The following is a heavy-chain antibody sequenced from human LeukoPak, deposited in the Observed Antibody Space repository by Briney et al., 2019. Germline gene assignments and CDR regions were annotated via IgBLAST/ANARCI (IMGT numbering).Heavy chain of an antibody. CDR2: IYYSGST. Sequence: SEILSLTCTVSGGSISSYYWSWIRQPPGKGLEWIGYIYYSGSTNYNPSLKSRVTISVGPSKNQSSLKLSSVTAADTAVYYCARDLRGPGKPAAETGVDWFDPWGQGTLVTVSS. CDR3: ARDLRGPGKPAAETGVDWFDP. V-gene: IGHV4-59*01. J-gene: IGHJ5*02. D-gene: IGHD6-13*01. CDR1: GGSISSYY.